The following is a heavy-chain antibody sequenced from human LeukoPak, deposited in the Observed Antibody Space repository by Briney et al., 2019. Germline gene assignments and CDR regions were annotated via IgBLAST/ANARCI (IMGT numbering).Heavy chain of an antibody. Sequence: GGSLRLSCAASGFTFSSSWMSWVRLAPGKGLEWVTNIKPDGSEKYYVDSVKGRFTISRDNAKNSLYLQMNSLRAEDTALYYCARDTVGVTDYWGQGTLVTVSS. CDR3: ARDTVGVTDY. D-gene: IGHD1-26*01. J-gene: IGHJ4*02. CDR1: GFTFSSSW. V-gene: IGHV3-7*01. CDR2: IKPDGSEK.